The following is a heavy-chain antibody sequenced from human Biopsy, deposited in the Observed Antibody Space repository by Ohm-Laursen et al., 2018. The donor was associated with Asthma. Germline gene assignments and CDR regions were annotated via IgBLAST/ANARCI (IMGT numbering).Heavy chain of an antibody. J-gene: IGHJ4*02. V-gene: IGHV3-53*05. CDR3: ARYYYDSSGYYYDHFDY. D-gene: IGHD3-22*01. CDR1: GFTVSTNG. CDR2: IYSGGGT. Sequence: SLRLSCTATGFTVSTNGMSWVRQPPGKGLEWVSVIYSGGGTYYADSVQGRVTISRDNSKNTLFLQMNSLRLEDTAVYYCARYYYDSSGYYYDHFDYWGQGTLVTVSS.